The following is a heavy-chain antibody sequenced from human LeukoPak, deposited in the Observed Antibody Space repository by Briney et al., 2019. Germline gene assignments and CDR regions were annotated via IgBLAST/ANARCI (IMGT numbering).Heavy chain of an antibody. CDR1: GYTFTSYG. Sequence: ASVKVSCKASGYTFTSYGISRVRQAPGQGLEWMGWISAYNGNTNYAQKLQGRVTMTTDTSTSTAYMELRSLRSDDTAVYYCARGGEIVGATTWSDYWGQGTLVTVSS. V-gene: IGHV1-18*01. D-gene: IGHD1-26*01. CDR2: ISAYNGNT. CDR3: ARGGEIVGATTWSDY. J-gene: IGHJ4*02.